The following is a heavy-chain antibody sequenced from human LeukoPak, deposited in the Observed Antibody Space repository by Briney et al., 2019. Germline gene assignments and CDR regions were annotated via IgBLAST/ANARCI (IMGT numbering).Heavy chain of an antibody. D-gene: IGHD2-8*01. Sequence: PSETLSLTCTVSGGSISSYYWSWIRQPPGKGLEWIGYIYYSGSTNYNPSLKSRVTISVDTSKNQFSLKLSSVTAADTAVYYCARGCTNGVCYVDYWGQGTLVTVSS. CDR2: IYYSGST. J-gene: IGHJ4*02. V-gene: IGHV4-59*12. CDR3: ARGCTNGVCYVDY. CDR1: GGSISSYY.